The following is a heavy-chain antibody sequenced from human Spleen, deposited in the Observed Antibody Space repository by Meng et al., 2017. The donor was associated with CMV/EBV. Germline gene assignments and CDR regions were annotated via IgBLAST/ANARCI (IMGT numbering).Heavy chain of an antibody. D-gene: IGHD2-2*01. CDR2: INPDSGVT. CDR3: ARDKWYHLSSGYYYAMDV. CDR1: GGTFSSYA. Sequence: ASVKVSCKASGGTFSSYAISWVRQAPGQGLEWMGWINPDSGVTKYAQNFQGRVTMTRDTSISTAFMELRSLRFDDTAVYYCARDKWYHLSSGYYYAMDVWGQGTTVTVSS. V-gene: IGHV1-2*02. J-gene: IGHJ6*02.